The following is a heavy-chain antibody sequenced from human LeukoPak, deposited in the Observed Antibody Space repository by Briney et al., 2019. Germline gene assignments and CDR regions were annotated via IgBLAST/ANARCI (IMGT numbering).Heavy chain of an antibody. V-gene: IGHV3-30-3*01. J-gene: IGHJ6*02. D-gene: IGHD5-18*01. CDR1: GFTFSSYA. Sequence: PGRSLRLSCAASGFTFSSYAMHWVRQAPGKGLEWAAVISYDGSNKYYADSVKGRFTISRDNSKNTLYLQMNSLRAEDTAVYYCAREAGGYSPPLSYGMDVWGQGTTVTVSS. CDR2: ISYDGSNK. CDR3: AREAGGYSPPLSYGMDV.